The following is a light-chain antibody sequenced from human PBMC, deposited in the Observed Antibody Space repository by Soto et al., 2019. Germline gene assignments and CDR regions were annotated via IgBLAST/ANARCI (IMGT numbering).Light chain of an antibody. CDR1: QSVSSSY. Sequence: EIVLTQSPGTLSLSPGDRATLSCRASQSVSSSYLAWYQQKPGQAPRLLIYGASSRATGIPDRVSGSGSGTDFTLAISRLEPEDCAVYYCQQYGRSPWTFGQGTKVEVK. V-gene: IGKV3-20*01. CDR3: QQYGRSPWT. J-gene: IGKJ1*01. CDR2: GAS.